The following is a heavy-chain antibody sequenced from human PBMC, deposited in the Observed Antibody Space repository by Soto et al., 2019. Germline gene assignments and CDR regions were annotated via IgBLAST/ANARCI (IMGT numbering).Heavy chain of an antibody. J-gene: IGHJ4*02. CDR1: GFTFSSNW. V-gene: IGHV3-74*01. CDR3: ASGGVAGSGTYYNDY. Sequence: GGSLRLSCAASGFTFSSNWMHWVRQAPGKGLVWVSRINNDGSSTSYADSVKGRLTISRDNAKNTLYLQVNSLRGEDTAVYYCASGGVAGSGTYYNDYWGRGTLVTVSS. CDR2: INNDGSST. D-gene: IGHD3-10*01.